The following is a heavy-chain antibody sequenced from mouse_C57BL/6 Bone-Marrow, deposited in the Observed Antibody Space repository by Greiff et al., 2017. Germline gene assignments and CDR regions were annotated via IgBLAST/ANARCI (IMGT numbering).Heavy chain of an antibody. CDR2: GQGLEWIG. D-gene: IGHD2-5*01. V-gene: IGHV1-87*01. J-gene: IGHJ4*01. CDR1: YTFSRRVH. Sequence: QVHVKQSGPELARPWASVKISCQAFYTFSRRVHFAIRDTNYWMQWVKQRPGQGLEWIGAIYPGNGDTSYNQKFKGKATLTADKSSSTAYMQLSSLTSEDSAVYYCAWAYYSNFYAMDYWCQGTSVTVSS. CDR3: SEDSAVYYCAWAYYSNFYAMDY.